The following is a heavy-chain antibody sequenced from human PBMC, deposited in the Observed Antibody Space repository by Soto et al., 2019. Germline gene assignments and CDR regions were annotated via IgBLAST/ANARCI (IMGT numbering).Heavy chain of an antibody. CDR1: GDSINNYY. V-gene: IGHV4-59*01. Sequence: SESLSLTCTVSGDSINNYYWSWIRQPPGKGLEWIGYIDYSGYTNYNPSLESRLTISLHTSKNQFSVKLRSVTAADTAVYYCARDRQGDSNLDFYYYGMDIWGQGTTVTVSS. D-gene: IGHD4-4*01. CDR3: ARDRQGDSNLDFYYYGMDI. J-gene: IGHJ6*02. CDR2: IDYSGYT.